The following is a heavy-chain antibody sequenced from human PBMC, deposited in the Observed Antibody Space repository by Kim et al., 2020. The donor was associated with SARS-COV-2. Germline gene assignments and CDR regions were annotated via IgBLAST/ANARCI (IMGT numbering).Heavy chain of an antibody. CDR3: AREDYGDPKSRYGMDV. CDR2: IWYDGSNK. J-gene: IGHJ6*02. D-gene: IGHD4-17*01. V-gene: IGHV3-33*08. CDR1: GFTFSSYG. Sequence: GGSLRLSCAASGFTFSSYGMHWVRQAPGKGLEWVAVIWYDGSNKYYADSVKGRFTISRDNSKNTLYLQMNSLRAEDTAVYYCAREDYGDPKSRYGMDVWGQGTTVTVSS.